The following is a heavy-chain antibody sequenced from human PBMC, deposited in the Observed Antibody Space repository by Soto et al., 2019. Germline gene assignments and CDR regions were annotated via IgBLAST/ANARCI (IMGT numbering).Heavy chain of an antibody. CDR2: ISSTTNYI. J-gene: IGHJ4*02. V-gene: IGHV3-21*06. CDR1: GVTFTRYS. Sequence: GGALRLSCAASGVTFTRYSRNWVRQAPGKGLECVSSISSTTNYIYYGDSMKGRFTISRDNAKNSLYLEMNSLRAEDTAVYYCARESEDLTSNFDYWGQGTLVTVYS. CDR3: ARESEDLTSNFDY.